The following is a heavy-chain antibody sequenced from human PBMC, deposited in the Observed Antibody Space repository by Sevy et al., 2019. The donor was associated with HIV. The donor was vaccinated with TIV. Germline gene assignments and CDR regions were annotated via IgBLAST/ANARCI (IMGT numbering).Heavy chain of an antibody. Sequence: GGSLRLSCGATGFIFNKYAMNWVHQAPGMGLAWVSGINDNGEKTYYTDTVKGRFTISRDNSRNTLYLQMDNLRAEDAAVYYCAKGDYGGNSGHFDSWGQGTLVTVSS. D-gene: IGHD4-17*01. CDR1: GFIFNKYA. CDR2: INDNGEKT. V-gene: IGHV3-23*01. CDR3: AKGDYGGNSGHFDS. J-gene: IGHJ4*02.